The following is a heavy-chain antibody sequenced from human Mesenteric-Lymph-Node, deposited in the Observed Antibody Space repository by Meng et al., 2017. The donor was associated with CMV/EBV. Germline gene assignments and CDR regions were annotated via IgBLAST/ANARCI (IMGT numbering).Heavy chain of an antibody. J-gene: IGHJ3*02. D-gene: IGHD2-8*01. CDR3: ARSGASNGGAFDI. CDR2: IYTGGST. V-gene: IGHV3-53*01. Sequence: GESLKISCAASRFTVSSKYMSWVRQAPGKGLEWVSLIYTGGSTYYADSVKGRFTISRDNSKNTLYLQMNSLRADDTAVYYCARSGASNGGAFDIWGQGTMVTVSS. CDR1: RFTVSSKY.